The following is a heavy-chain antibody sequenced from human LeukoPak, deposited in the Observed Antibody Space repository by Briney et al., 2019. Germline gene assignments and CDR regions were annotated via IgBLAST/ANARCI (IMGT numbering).Heavy chain of an antibody. Sequence: GGSLRLSCAASGFTFSSYAMHWVRQAPGKGLEWVAVISYDGSNKYYADSVKGRFTISRDNSKNTLYLQMNSLRAEDTAVYYCARERWGSGSYPNYFDYWGQGTLVTVSS. CDR2: ISYDGSNK. J-gene: IGHJ4*02. CDR3: ARERWGSGSYPNYFDY. D-gene: IGHD3-10*01. CDR1: GFTFSSYA. V-gene: IGHV3-30*01.